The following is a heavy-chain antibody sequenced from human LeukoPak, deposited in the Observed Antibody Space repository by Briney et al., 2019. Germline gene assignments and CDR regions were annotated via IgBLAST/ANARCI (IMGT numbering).Heavy chain of an antibody. J-gene: IGHJ5*02. V-gene: IGHV7-4-1*02. Sequence: ASVKVSCKASGYTFTSYAMNWVRQAPGQGLEWMGWINTNTGNPTYAQGFTGRFVFSLDTSVSTAYLRISSLKAEDTAVYYCARAGDYGYDSSGYYYNWFDPWGQGTLVTVSS. CDR1: GYTFTSYA. CDR3: ARAGDYGYDSSGYYYNWFDP. CDR2: INTNTGNP. D-gene: IGHD3-22*01.